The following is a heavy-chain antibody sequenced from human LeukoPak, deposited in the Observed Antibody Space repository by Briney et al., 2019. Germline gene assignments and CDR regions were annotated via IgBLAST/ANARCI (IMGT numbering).Heavy chain of an antibody. Sequence: SETLSLTCTVSGYSISSGYFWGWMRQPPGKGLEWIGSTYHSVTTHYNPSLKSRVTISLDTSKNQFSLKLSSVTAADTAVYYCARAYCVGDCSVLHIYFDNWGQGTLVTVSS. V-gene: IGHV4-38-2*02. CDR2: TYHSVTT. D-gene: IGHD2-21*02. J-gene: IGHJ4*02. CDR3: ARAYCVGDCSVLHIYFDN. CDR1: GYSISSGYF.